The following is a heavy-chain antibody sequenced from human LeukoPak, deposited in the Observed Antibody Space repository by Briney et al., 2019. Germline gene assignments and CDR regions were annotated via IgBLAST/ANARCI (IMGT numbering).Heavy chain of an antibody. V-gene: IGHV1-46*01. D-gene: IGHD1-14*01. CDR3: ARAGRGGGFDY. J-gene: IGHJ4*02. Sequence: ASVKVSCKASGYTFTSYYMHWVRQAPGQGLGWMGIINPSVGSTSYAQKFQGRLTMTRDTSTSTVYMELSSLRSEDTAVYYCARAGRGGGFDYWGQGTLVIVSS. CDR2: INPSVGST. CDR1: GYTFTSYY.